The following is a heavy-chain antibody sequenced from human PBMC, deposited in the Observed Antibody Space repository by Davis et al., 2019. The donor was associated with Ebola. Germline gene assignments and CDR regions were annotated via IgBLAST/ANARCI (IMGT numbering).Heavy chain of an antibody. CDR2: INSDGSST. CDR3: ARGSEMANPADGDY. J-gene: IGHJ4*02. Sequence: HTGGSLRLSCAASGFTFSNYWMHWVRQAPGKGLVWVSRINSDGSSTSYADSVKGRFTISRDNAKNTLYLQMNSLRAEDTAVYYCARGSEMANPADGDYWGQGTLVTVSS. D-gene: IGHD5-24*01. CDR1: GFTFSNYW. V-gene: IGHV3-74*01.